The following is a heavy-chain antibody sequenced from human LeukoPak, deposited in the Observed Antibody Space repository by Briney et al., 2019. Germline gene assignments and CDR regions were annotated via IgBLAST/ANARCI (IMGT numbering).Heavy chain of an antibody. D-gene: IGHD3-10*01. CDR2: IGYNGVDK. J-gene: IGHJ4*02. V-gene: IGHV3-30*04. Sequence: HPGGSLRLSCTASGFTFSSYPMHWVRQAPGKGLEWGAVIGYNGVDKFYTDSVKGRFTISRDDSKSTLYLQMDSLRAEDTAVYYCARDFLRGAPDYLALWGQGTLVTVSS. CDR3: ARDFLRGAPDYLAL. CDR1: GFTFSSYP.